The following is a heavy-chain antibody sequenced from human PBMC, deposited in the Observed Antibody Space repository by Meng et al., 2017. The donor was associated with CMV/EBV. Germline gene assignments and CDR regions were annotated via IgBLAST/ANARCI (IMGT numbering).Heavy chain of an antibody. CDR1: GGSFSGYD. V-gene: IGHV4-34*01. CDR2: INHRGST. Sequence: GSLRLSCAVYGGSFSGYDWTWIRQSPGKGLEWIGEINHRGSTNYNPSLKSRLTISLDTSKNQFSLKLKSVTAADTAVYYCARGSTSVTMIVVVFTAASLAYDSWGQGTLVTSPQ. CDR3: ARGSTSVTMIVVVFTAASLAYDS. J-gene: IGHJ4*02. D-gene: IGHD3-22*01.